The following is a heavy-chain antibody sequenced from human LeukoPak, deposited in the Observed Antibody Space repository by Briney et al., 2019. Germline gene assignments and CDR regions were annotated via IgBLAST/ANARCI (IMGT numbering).Heavy chain of an antibody. CDR2: ISGGGGVT. D-gene: IGHD5-12*01. J-gene: IGHJ4*02. V-gene: IGHV3-23*01. CDR1: GFTFSSYA. Sequence: GVSLRLSCAASGFTFSSYAMSWVRQAPGKGLEWVSSISGGGGVTYYADSVKGRFTISRDNSKNTLYLQMNSLRAEDTAVYYCAKDPRVATIEIFDYWGQGTPVTVSS. CDR3: AKDPRVATIEIFDY.